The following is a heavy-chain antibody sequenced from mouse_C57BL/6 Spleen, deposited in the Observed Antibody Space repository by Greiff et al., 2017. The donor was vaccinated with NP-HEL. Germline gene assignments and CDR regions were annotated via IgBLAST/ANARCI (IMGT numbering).Heavy chain of an antibody. CDR3: MSYSNYWYFDV. J-gene: IGHJ1*03. V-gene: IGHV11-2*01. Sequence: EVQGVETGGGLVQPGGSRGLSCEGSGFTFSGFWMSWVRQTPGKTLEWIGDINSDGSAINYAPSIKDRFTIFRDNDKSTLYLQMSNVRSEDTATYFCMSYSNYWYFDVWGTGTTVTVSS. CDR1: GFTFSGFW. CDR2: INSDGSAI. D-gene: IGHD2-5*01.